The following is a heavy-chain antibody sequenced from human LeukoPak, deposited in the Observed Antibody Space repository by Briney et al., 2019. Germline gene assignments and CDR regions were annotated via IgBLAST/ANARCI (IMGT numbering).Heavy chain of an antibody. CDR3: AKEVRGDAFDI. J-gene: IGHJ3*02. Sequence: PGRSLRLSCVASEFTFRSYDMHWVRQAPGKGLEWVAVISYDGSNKDYADSVKGRFTISRDNTKNTLFLQMNGLRAEDTAVYYCAKEVRGDAFDIWGQGTMVTVSS. D-gene: IGHD3-16*01. CDR2: ISYDGSNK. V-gene: IGHV3-30*18. CDR1: EFTFRSYD.